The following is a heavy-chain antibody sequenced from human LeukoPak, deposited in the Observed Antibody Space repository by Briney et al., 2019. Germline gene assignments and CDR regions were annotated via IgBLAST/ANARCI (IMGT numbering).Heavy chain of an antibody. CDR3: VRDGCVATTCATMGGFNH. Sequence: GGSLRLSCVASGFSFSIFTMSWVRQGPGQGLEWVATINQDGSEKHLADSVKGRFTISRDNAMNSLFLQMVSLRVEDTAVYFCVRDGCVATTCATMGGFNHWAQGTLVTVSS. V-gene: IGHV3-7*01. D-gene: IGHD1-26*01. J-gene: IGHJ1*01. CDR2: INQDGSEK. CDR1: GFSFSIFT.